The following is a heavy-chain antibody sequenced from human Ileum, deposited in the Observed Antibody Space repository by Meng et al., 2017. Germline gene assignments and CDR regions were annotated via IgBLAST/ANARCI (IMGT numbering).Heavy chain of an antibody. CDR2: INAGNGDT. CDR1: GYSFSNYA. V-gene: IGHV1-3*01. Sequence: QVQLVQAGAEVKKPGASVKVSCNASGYSFSNYAMNWVRQAPGQRLEWIGWINAGNGDTNHSQKFQGRVTITRDTSASTGYMELSSLRSEDTAVYYCARFSSGYFFGYWGQGTLVTVSS. D-gene: IGHD3-22*01. CDR3: ARFSSGYFFGY. J-gene: IGHJ4*02.